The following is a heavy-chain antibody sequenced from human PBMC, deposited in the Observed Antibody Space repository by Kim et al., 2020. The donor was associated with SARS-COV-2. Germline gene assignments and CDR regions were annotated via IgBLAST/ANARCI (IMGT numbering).Heavy chain of an antibody. V-gene: IGHV3-7*01. J-gene: IGHJ3*02. Sequence: YVHSVKGGFTISRDNAKNSLCLQMNSLTVEDTALYFCARGTLRAHRSASDIWGQGTMVTVSS. CDR3: ARGTLRAHRSASDI.